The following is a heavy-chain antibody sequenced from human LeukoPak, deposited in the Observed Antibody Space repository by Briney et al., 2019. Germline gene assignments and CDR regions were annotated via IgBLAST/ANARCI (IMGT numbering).Heavy chain of an antibody. Sequence: GGSLRLSCAASGFTFSSYAMSWVRQAPGKGLEWVSAIRGSGGSTYYADSVKGRFTISRDNSKNTLYLQMNSLRAEDTAVYYCAKSPAEYQLLFPFDYWGQGTLVTVSS. CDR3: AKSPAEYQLLFPFDY. CDR2: IRGSGGST. CDR1: GFTFSSYA. J-gene: IGHJ4*02. D-gene: IGHD2-2*01. V-gene: IGHV3-23*01.